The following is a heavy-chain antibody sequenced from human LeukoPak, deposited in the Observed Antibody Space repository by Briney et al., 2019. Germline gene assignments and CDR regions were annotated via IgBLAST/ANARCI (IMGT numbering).Heavy chain of an antibody. V-gene: IGHV4-59*08. CDR1: GGSISSYY. J-gene: IGHJ3*02. D-gene: IGHD3-22*01. Sequence: PETLSLTCTVSGGSISSYYWSWIRQPPGKGLEWIGYIYYSGSTSYNPSLKSRVTISVDTSRNQFSLKMSSVTAADTAVYYCARKSGGITMIVWAFDIWGQGTMVTVSS. CDR2: IYYSGST. CDR3: ARKSGGITMIVWAFDI.